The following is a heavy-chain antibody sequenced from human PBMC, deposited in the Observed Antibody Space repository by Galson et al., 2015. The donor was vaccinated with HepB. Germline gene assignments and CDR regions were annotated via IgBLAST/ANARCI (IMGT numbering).Heavy chain of an antibody. CDR1: GYTFTSYY. V-gene: IGHV1-46*01. CDR2: INPSGGST. CDR3: ARDLRYGSGSSSYYYYGMDV. Sequence: SVKVSCKASGYTFTSYYMHWVRQAPGQGLEWMGIINPSGGSTSYAQKFQGRVTMTRDTSTSTVYMELSSLRSEDTAVYYCARDLRYGSGSSSYYYYGMDVWGQGTTVTVSS. J-gene: IGHJ6*02. D-gene: IGHD3-10*01.